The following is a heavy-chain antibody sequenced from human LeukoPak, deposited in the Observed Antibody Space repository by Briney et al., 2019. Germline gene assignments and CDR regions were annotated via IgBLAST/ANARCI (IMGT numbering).Heavy chain of an antibody. CDR1: GISFTSYR. Sequence: GESLKISCKCSGISFTSYRIAWVREMPQESPGWVGIISPGDSDTSYSPSFQGQVTISADKTISTAYLQRRTVKASDTAMYCCVRPYPDGSGWVGDWGQGTLVTVSS. CDR2: ISPGDSDT. CDR3: VRPYPDGSGWVGD. J-gene: IGHJ1*01. V-gene: IGHV5-51*01. D-gene: IGHD6-19*01.